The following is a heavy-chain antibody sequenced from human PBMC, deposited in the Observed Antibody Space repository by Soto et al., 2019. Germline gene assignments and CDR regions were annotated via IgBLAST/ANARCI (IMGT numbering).Heavy chain of an antibody. CDR2: ISAYNGNT. J-gene: IGHJ4*02. D-gene: IGHD3-9*01. CDR1: GYTLTSYG. V-gene: IGHV1-18*01. CDR3: ARPGDYDILTGPYDY. Sequence: ASVKVSCKASGYTLTSYGISWVRQAPGQGLEWMGWISAYNGNTNYAQKLQGRVTMTTDTSTSTAYMELRSLRSDDTAVYYCARPGDYDILTGPYDYWGQGTLVTVSS.